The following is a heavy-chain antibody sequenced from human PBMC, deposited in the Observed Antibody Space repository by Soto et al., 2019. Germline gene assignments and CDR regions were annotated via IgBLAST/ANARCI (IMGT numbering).Heavy chain of an antibody. V-gene: IGHV1-69*01. CDR1: GGTFSSYS. CDR2: IIPIFGTA. J-gene: IGHJ4*02. Sequence: QVQLVQSVAEVKKPGSSVKVSCKASGGTFSSYSINWVRQAPGQGLEWMGEIIPIFGTANYAQKFQGRVTITADESTSTDYMELSSLRSKDTAVYYCARAGGRHSGGIDYWCQGTLVTVSS. CDR3: ARAGGRHSGGIDY. D-gene: IGHD1-26*01.